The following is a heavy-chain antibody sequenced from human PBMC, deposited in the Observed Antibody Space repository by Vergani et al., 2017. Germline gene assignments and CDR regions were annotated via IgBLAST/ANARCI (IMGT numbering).Heavy chain of an antibody. Sequence: QVQLVESGGGVVQPGRSLRLSCAASGFTFSSYAMHWVRQAPGKGLEWVAVISYDGSNKYYADSVKGRFTIARDNSKNTLYLQMNSLRAEDTAVYYWARDQYYDILTANRAFDAFDIWGQGTMVTVSS. CDR1: GFTFSSYA. V-gene: IGHV3-30*04. CDR3: ARDQYYDILTANRAFDAFDI. D-gene: IGHD3-9*01. CDR2: ISYDGSNK. J-gene: IGHJ3*02.